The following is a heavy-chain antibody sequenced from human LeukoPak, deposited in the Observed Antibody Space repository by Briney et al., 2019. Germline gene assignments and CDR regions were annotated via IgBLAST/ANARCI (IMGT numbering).Heavy chain of an antibody. CDR1: GYTFTGYY. CDR3: ARDPTRGDLSVY. Sequence: ASVKGSCKASGYTFTGYYMHWVRQVPGQGLEWMGWINSNSGDTNYAQKFQGRVTMTRDTSISTAYMELSRLRSDDTAVYYCARDPTRGDLSVYWGQGTLVTVSS. V-gene: IGHV1-2*02. J-gene: IGHJ4*02. D-gene: IGHD7-27*01. CDR2: INSNSGDT.